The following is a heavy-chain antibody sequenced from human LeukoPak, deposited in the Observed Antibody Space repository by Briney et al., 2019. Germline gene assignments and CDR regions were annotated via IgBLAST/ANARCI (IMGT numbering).Heavy chain of an antibody. V-gene: IGHV4-4*07. Sequence: SETLSLTSTVSGGSISSYYWSWIRQPAGKGLEWIGRIDTSGSTNYNPSLKSRVTISVDKSKNQFSLKLSSVTAADTAVYYCARDYYGSGSYDYWGQGTLVTVSS. J-gene: IGHJ4*02. D-gene: IGHD3-10*01. CDR2: IDTSGST. CDR1: GGSISSYY. CDR3: ARDYYGSGSYDY.